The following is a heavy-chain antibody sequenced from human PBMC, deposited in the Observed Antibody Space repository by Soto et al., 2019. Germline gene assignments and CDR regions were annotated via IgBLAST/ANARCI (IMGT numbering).Heavy chain of an antibody. CDR3: ARQIGDDPFDI. V-gene: IGHV4-4*09. J-gene: IGHJ3*02. D-gene: IGHD3-3*01. Sequence: PSETLSLTCTVSGGSISTYYCNWIRQSPGKGLEWIGYIYRTGSTLYNPSLNSRAAISLGTSRNQFSLQLNSVTAADTAVYFCARQIGDDPFDIWGQGTMVTVSS. CDR2: IYRTGST. CDR1: GGSISTYY.